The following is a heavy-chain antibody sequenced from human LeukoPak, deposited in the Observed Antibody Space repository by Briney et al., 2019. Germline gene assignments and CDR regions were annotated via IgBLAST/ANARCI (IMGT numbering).Heavy chain of an antibody. Sequence: GSLRLSCAASGFTFSSYIMNWIRQPPGKGLEWIGSIYYSGSTYYNPSLKSRVTISVDTSKTEFSLKLSSVTAADTAVYYCARLKLGYSSSQPFDYWGQGTLVTVSS. D-gene: IGHD6-13*01. CDR2: IYYSGST. CDR1: GFTFSSYI. J-gene: IGHJ4*02. CDR3: ARLKLGYSSSQPFDY. V-gene: IGHV4-39*01.